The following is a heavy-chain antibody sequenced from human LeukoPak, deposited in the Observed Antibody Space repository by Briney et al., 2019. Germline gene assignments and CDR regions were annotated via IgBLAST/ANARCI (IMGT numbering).Heavy chain of an antibody. Sequence: ASVKVSCKASGYTFTSYGISWVRQAPGQGLEWMGWIRAYNGNTHYAQKLQGRVTMTTDTSTSTAYMELRSLRPDDTAVYYCARDWRSSGWYALYYYYYGMDVWGQGTTVTVSS. CDR3: ARDWRSSGWYALYYYYYGMDV. V-gene: IGHV1-18*01. CDR1: GYTFTSYG. D-gene: IGHD6-19*01. J-gene: IGHJ6*02. CDR2: IRAYNGNT.